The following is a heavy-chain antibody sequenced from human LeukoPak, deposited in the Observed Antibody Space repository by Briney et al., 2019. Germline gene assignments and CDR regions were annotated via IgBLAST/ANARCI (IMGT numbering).Heavy chain of an antibody. D-gene: IGHD3-3*01. V-gene: IGHV4-34*01. CDR1: GGSISSYY. CDR2: INHSGST. J-gene: IGHJ4*02. Sequence: SETLSLTCTVSGGSISSYYWSWIRQPPGKGLEWIGEINHSGSTNYNPSLKSRVTISVDTSKNQFSLKLSSVTAADTAVYYCARRYYDFWSGFRGGFDYWGQGTLVTVSS. CDR3: ARRYYDFWSGFRGGFDY.